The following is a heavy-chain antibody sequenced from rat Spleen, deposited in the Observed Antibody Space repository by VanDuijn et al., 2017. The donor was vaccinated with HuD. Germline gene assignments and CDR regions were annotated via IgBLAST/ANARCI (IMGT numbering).Heavy chain of an antibody. J-gene: IGHJ2*01. D-gene: IGHD4-3*01. CDR2: ISPSGGST. CDR3: AVAGYGY. Sequence: EVQLVESGGGLVQPGRSLKLSCVASGFTFSNYGLHWIRQAPTKGLEWVASISPSGGSTYYRDSVKGRFTISRANSENTVYLQMNSLRSEDTATYYCAVAGYGYWGQGVMVTVSS. V-gene: IGHV5-19*01. CDR1: GFTFSNYG.